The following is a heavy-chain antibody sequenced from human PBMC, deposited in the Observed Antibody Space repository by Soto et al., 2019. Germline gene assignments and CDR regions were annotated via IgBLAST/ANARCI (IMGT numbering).Heavy chain of an antibody. CDR3: TRGGGTRNWFDP. CDR2: INHSGST. J-gene: IGHJ5*02. V-gene: IGHV4-34*01. Sequence: SETLSLTCAVYGGSFSGYYWSWIRQPPGKGLEWIGEINHSGSTNYNPSLKSRVTISVDTSKNQFSLKLSSVTAADTAVYYCTRGGGTRNWFDPWGQGTLVTVSS. D-gene: IGHD2-15*01. CDR1: GGSFSGYY.